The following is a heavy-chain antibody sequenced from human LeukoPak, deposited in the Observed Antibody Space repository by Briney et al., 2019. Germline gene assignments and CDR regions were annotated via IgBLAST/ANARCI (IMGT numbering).Heavy chain of an antibody. CDR3: ARHESPLGYYYYMDV. D-gene: IGHD7-27*01. V-gene: IGHV4-59*08. CDR2: IYYSGST. CDR1: GGSISSYY. Sequence: PSETLSLTCTVSGGSISSYYWSWIRQPPGKGLERIGYIYYSGSTNYNPSLKSRVTISVDTSKNQFSLKLSSVTAADTAVYYCARHESPLGYYYYMDVWGKGTTVTVSS. J-gene: IGHJ6*03.